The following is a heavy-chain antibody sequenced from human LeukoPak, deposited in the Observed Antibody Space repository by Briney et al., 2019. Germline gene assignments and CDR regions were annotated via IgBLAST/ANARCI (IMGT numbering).Heavy chain of an antibody. Sequence: KAGGSLRLSCAASGFTFSNAWMSWVRQAPGKGLEWVGHIKSKTDGGTTDYAAPVKGRFTISRDDSKITLYLQMNSLKTEDTAVYYYSRQQLVQDYWGQGTLVTVSS. CDR3: SRQQLVQDY. J-gene: IGHJ4*02. CDR2: IKSKTDGGTT. CDR1: GFTFSNAW. D-gene: IGHD6-13*01. V-gene: IGHV3-15*01.